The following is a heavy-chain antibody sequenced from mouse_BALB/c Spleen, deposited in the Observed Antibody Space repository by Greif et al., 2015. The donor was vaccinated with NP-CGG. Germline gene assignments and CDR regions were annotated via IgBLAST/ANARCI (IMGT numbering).Heavy chain of an antibody. D-gene: IGHD2-2*01. Sequence: LQQPGSELVRPGASVKLSCKASGYTFTNYWMHWVKQRHGQGLEWIGNIYPGSGSTNYDEKFKSKGTLTVDTSSSTAYMHLSSLTSEDSAVYYCTRLYYGYAVHYFDYWGQGTTLTVSS. J-gene: IGHJ2*01. V-gene: IGHV1S22*01. CDR1: GYTFTNYW. CDR3: TRLYYGYAVHYFDY. CDR2: IYPGSGST.